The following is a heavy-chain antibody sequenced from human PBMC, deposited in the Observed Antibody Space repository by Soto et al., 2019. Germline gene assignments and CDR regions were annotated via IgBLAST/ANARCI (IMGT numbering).Heavy chain of an antibody. CDR3: AKDWGYGDLPPWVY. V-gene: IGHV3-23*01. Sequence: VQLLESGGGLVQPGGSLRLSCAASGFTFSSYAMSWVRQAPGKGLEWVSAISGSGGSTYYADSVKGRFTISRDNSKNPRYLQMNSLRAEDTAVYYCAKDWGYGDLPPWVYWGQGTLVTVSS. CDR2: ISGSGGST. J-gene: IGHJ4*02. CDR1: GFTFSSYA. D-gene: IGHD4-17*01.